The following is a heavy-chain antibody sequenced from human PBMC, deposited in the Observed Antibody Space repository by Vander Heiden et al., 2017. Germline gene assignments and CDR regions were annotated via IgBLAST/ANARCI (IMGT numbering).Heavy chain of an antibody. CDR1: GDSVTSNGAA. V-gene: IGHV6-1*01. CDR3: ARDPPEALSALDI. J-gene: IGHJ3*02. CDR2: TYYRSKWYR. D-gene: IGHD6-6*01. Sequence: QVQLQQSGPGLVKPSQPLSLTCAISGDSVTSNGAAGNWIRQSPSRGLEWLGRTYYRSKWYRDYAISVKSRITINPDTSKNQFSLELNSVTPDDTAVYYCARDPPEALSALDIWGQGTTVTVSS.